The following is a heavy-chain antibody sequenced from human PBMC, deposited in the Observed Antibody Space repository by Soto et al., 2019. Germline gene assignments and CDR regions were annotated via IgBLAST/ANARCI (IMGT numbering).Heavy chain of an antibody. Sequence: EVRLLESGGGLVQPGGSLRLSCAASGFTFSSYVMTWVRQAPGKGLEWVSAISGTGGNTYFADSVKGRFTISRDNSKNTLSLQMNSLRAEDTAIYYCAKDLLPCGDYGLDGFDVWGQGTMVTVSS. CDR2: ISGTGGNT. CDR3: AKDLLPCGDYGLDGFDV. D-gene: IGHD4-17*01. CDR1: GFTFSSYV. J-gene: IGHJ3*01. V-gene: IGHV3-23*01.